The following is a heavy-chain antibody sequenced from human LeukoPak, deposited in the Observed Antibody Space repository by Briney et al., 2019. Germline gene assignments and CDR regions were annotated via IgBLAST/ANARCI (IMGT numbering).Heavy chain of an antibody. CDR1: GFTFSSYW. CDR3: ARDLGYSGSYRQDY. Sequence: PGGSLRLSCAASGFTFSSYWMSWVRQAPGKGLAWVANMKPDGSEKFYMDSVKGRFTISRDNAKNSLYLQMNSLRAEDTAVYYCARDLGYSGSYRQDYWGQGTLVTVSS. D-gene: IGHD1-26*01. J-gene: IGHJ4*02. V-gene: IGHV3-7*01. CDR2: MKPDGSEK.